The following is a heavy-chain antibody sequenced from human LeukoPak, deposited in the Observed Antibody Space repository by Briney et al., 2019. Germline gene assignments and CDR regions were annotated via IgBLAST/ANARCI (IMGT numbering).Heavy chain of an antibody. CDR3: ARRGYYDSSGRNKWFDP. J-gene: IGHJ5*02. CDR1: GYSFTSYW. D-gene: IGHD3-22*01. CDR2: IYPGNSDT. V-gene: IGHV5-51*01. Sequence: GESLKISCKGSGYSFTSYWIGWVRQMPGKGLEWMGIIYPGNSDTRYSPSFQGQVTISVDKSISTAYLQWSSPKASDAAMYYCARRGYYDSSGRNKWFDPWGQGTLVTVSS.